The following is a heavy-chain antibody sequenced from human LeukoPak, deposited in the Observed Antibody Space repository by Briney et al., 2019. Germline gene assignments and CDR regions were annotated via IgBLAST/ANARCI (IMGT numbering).Heavy chain of an antibody. Sequence: GSSVKVSCKASGGTFSSYAISWVRQAPGQGLEWMGGIIPIFGTANYAQKFQGRVTITADESTSTAYMELGSLRSEDTAVYYCARDEFIAAAGFDYWGQGTLVTVSS. V-gene: IGHV1-69*01. J-gene: IGHJ4*02. CDR2: IIPIFGTA. D-gene: IGHD6-13*01. CDR1: GGTFSSYA. CDR3: ARDEFIAAAGFDY.